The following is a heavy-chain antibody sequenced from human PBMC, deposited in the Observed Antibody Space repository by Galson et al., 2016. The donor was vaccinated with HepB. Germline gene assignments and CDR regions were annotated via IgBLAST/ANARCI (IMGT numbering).Heavy chain of an antibody. V-gene: IGHV3-33*01. Sequence: SLRLSCAASRFHFSMYAMHWVRQAPGKGLEWVAMIWREGIRTFYADSVKGRFTISRDNSIYTSYLQMNSLRVGDTAVYYCVGDPPSSGCAFDPWGQGTLVTVSS. CDR1: RFHFSMYA. J-gene: IGHJ5*02. D-gene: IGHD6-19*01. CDR3: VGDPPSSGCAFDP. CDR2: IWREGIRT.